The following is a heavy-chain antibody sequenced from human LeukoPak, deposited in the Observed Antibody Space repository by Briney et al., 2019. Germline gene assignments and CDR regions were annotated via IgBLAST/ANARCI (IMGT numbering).Heavy chain of an antibody. CDR1: GYSISSGYY. CDR2: IYHSGST. Sequence: SETLSLTCAVSGYSISSGYYWGWIRQPPGKGLEWIGSIYHSGSTYYNPSLKSRVTISVDTSKNQFSLKLSSVTAVDTAVYYCARLLIAGTADYWGQGTLVTVSS. J-gene: IGHJ4*02. V-gene: IGHV4-38-2*01. D-gene: IGHD6-13*01. CDR3: ARLLIAGTADY.